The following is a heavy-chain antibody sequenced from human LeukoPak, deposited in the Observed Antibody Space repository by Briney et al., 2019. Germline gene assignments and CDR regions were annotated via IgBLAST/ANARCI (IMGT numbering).Heavy chain of an antibody. Sequence: GGSLRLSCAASGFSFSGYSINWVRQAPGKGLEWVSSISPSSSYIYYADSVKGRFTISRDNAKNSLYLQMNSLRAEDTAVYYCTRGGSGYSSSWSTFDYWGQGTLVTVSS. J-gene: IGHJ4*02. CDR3: TRGGSGYSSSWSTFDY. D-gene: IGHD6-13*01. CDR2: ISPSSSYI. V-gene: IGHV3-21*01. CDR1: GFSFSGYS.